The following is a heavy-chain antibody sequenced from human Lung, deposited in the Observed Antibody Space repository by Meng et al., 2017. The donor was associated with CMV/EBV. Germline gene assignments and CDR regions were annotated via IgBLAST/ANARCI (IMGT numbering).Heavy chain of an antibody. CDR2: IIPILGLT. CDR3: ARGGIYADDYLGLDV. Sequence: SXXVSXKASGGTFGSYTISWVRQAPGQGLEWMGRIIPILGLTNYAQRFEARVTMTADKSTSTAYMELSGLTSEDTAVYYCARGGIYADDYLGLDVWGQGTTVTVSS. J-gene: IGHJ6*02. CDR1: GGTFGSYT. D-gene: IGHD1-26*01. V-gene: IGHV1-69*02.